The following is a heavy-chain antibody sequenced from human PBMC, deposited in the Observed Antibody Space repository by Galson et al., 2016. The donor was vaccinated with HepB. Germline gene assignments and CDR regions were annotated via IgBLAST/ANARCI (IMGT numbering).Heavy chain of an antibody. J-gene: IGHJ4*02. CDR1: GFTVSDNH. D-gene: IGHD4-23*01. CDR3: AGYGGNSV. Sequence: SLRLSCAAAGFTVSDNHVTWIRQAPGKGLECVSVSFGRGNTYYADSVEGRFTISRDNARNTVYLQMKSLRTEDTAVYYCAGYGGNSVWGQGTLVTVSS. V-gene: IGHV3-53*01. CDR2: SFGRGNT.